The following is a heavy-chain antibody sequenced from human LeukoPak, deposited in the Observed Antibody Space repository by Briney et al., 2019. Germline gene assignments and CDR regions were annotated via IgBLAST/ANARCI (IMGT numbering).Heavy chain of an antibody. CDR1: GYTFTGYY. V-gene: IGHV1-2*02. D-gene: IGHD3-10*01. CDR2: INPNSGGT. CDR3: ARGRDTYYYGSGSYYMDY. Sequence: ASVKVSCKASGYTFTGYYMHWVRQAPGQGLEWMGWINPNSGGTNYAQKFQGRVTMTRDTSISTAYMELSRRRSDDTAVYYCARGRDTYYYGSGSYYMDYWGQGTLVTVSS. J-gene: IGHJ4*02.